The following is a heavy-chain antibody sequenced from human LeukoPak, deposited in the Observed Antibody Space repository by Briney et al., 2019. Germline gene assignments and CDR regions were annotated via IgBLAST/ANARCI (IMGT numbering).Heavy chain of an antibody. CDR2: ISPIFGTA. CDR3: ARESYDFWSGYSGGRDYYYYMDV. J-gene: IGHJ6*03. CDR1: GGTFSSYT. Sequence: ASVKVSCKASGGTFSSYTISWVRQAPGQGLEWMGGISPIFGTANYAQKFQGRVTITTDESTSTAYMELSSLRSEDTAVYYCARESYDFWSGYSGGRDYYYYMDVWGKGTTVTVSS. V-gene: IGHV1-69*05. D-gene: IGHD3-3*01.